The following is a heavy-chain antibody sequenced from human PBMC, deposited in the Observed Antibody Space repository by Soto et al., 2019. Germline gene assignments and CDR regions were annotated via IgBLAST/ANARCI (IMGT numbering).Heavy chain of an antibody. Sequence: GGSLRLSCVASGFTFSGSAMHWVRQASGKGLEWVGRIRSKANSYATAYAASVKGRFTISRDDSKNTAYLQMNSLKTEDTAVYYCTRRQWELLVYGMDVWGQGTTVTVSS. CDR2: IRSKANSYAT. CDR3: TRRQWELLVYGMDV. D-gene: IGHD1-26*01. V-gene: IGHV3-73*01. CDR1: GFTFSGSA. J-gene: IGHJ6*02.